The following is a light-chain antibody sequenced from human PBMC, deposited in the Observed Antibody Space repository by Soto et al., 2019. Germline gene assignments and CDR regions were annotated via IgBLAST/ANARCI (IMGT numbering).Light chain of an antibody. Sequence: QSVLTQPPSASGTPGQRVTISCSGSSSNIGSNHVYWYQQVPGTAPKLLIYRSSQRPSGVPDRFSGSKSGTSASLAISGLRSEDEADYYCAAWDDSLSGRVFGGGPQLTVL. V-gene: IGLV1-47*01. CDR2: RSS. J-gene: IGLJ3*02. CDR1: SSNIGSNH. CDR3: AAWDDSLSGRV.